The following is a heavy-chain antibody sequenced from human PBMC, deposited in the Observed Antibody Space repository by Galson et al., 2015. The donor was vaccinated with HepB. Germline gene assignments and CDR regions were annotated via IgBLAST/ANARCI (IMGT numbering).Heavy chain of an antibody. J-gene: IGHJ4*02. CDR2: IVVGSGNT. V-gene: IGHV1-58*01. CDR1: GFTFTSSA. CDR3: AADRMVRGVTFDY. Sequence: SVKVSCKASGFTFTSSAVQWVRQARGQRLEWIGWIVVGSGNTNYAQKFQERVTITRDMSTSTAYMELSSLRSEDTAVYYCAADRMVRGVTFDYWGQGTLVTVSS. D-gene: IGHD3-10*01.